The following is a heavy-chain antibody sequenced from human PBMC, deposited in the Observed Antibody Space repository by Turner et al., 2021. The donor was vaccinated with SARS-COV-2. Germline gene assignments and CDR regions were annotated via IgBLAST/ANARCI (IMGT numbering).Heavy chain of an antibody. Sequence: EVQLVESGGGLVQPGGSLRLSCAVSGFTFSTYWMHWVRQAPGKGLVWVSRIGTDGSTTNYADSVKGRFTISRDNAKNTLYLQMNSLRAEDTAVYYCGRDLSGRSDYWGQGTLVTVSS. D-gene: IGHD1-1*01. V-gene: IGHV3-74*01. CDR3: GRDLSGRSDY. J-gene: IGHJ4*02. CDR1: GFTFSTYW. CDR2: IGTDGSTT.